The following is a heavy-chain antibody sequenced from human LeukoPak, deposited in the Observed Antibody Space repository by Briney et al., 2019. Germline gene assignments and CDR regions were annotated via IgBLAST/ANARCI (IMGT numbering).Heavy chain of an antibody. D-gene: IGHD2-15*01. CDR3: ARDCSGGSCYGAFDI. V-gene: IGHV4-30-4*01. CDR1: GASIRSGDYY. J-gene: IGHJ3*02. Sequence: SETLSLTCTVSGASIRSGDYYWSWIRQPPGKGLEWIGYIYDSGSTYYNSSLKSRITISVDTSENRFSLKLSSVTATDTAVYYCARDCSGGSCYGAFDIWGQGTMVTVSS. CDR2: IYDSGST.